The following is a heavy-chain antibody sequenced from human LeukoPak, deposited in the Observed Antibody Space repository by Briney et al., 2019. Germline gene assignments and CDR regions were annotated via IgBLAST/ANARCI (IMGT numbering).Heavy chain of an antibody. V-gene: IGHV3-23*01. CDR3: VVQAGLTYYDISFDS. J-gene: IGHJ5*01. Sequence: GGSLRLSYAASGFTFSSYAMSWVRQAPGKGLEWVSAISGSGGSTYYADSVKGRFTISRDNSKNTLYLQMNSLRAEDTAVYYCVVQAGLTYYDISFDSWGQGTLVTVSS. CDR1: GFTFSSYA. D-gene: IGHD3-9*01. CDR2: ISGSGGST.